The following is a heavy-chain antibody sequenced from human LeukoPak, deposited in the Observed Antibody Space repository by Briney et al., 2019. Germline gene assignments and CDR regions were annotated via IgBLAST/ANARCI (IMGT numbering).Heavy chain of an antibody. D-gene: IGHD2-2*01. CDR1: GFIFSTYG. J-gene: IGHJ4*02. CDR3: VKGRYCGGTSCSYFDC. CDR2: ITAGGGST. V-gene: IGHV3-23*01. Sequence: PGGSLRLSCVASGFIFSTYGMSWVRRAPEKGLWWVSTITAGGGSTYYADSVKGGLAISRENSKNTLYLQMHSLRADATAIYYCVKGRYCGGTSCSYFDCWGQGTLVTFSS.